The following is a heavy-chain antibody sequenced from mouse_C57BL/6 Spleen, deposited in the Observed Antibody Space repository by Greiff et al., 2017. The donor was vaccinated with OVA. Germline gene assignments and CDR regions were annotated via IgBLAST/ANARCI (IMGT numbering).Heavy chain of an antibody. Sequence: EVQLQQSGPELVKPGASVKLSCKASGYTFTDYYMNWVKQSHGKSLEWIGDINPNNGGTSYNQKFKGKATLTVDKSSSTAYMELRSLTSEDSAVYDCAREGTSYAMDYWGQGTSVTVSS. D-gene: IGHD5-1*01. V-gene: IGHV1-26*01. J-gene: IGHJ4*01. CDR1: GYTFTDYY. CDR3: AREGTSYAMDY. CDR2: INPNNGGT.